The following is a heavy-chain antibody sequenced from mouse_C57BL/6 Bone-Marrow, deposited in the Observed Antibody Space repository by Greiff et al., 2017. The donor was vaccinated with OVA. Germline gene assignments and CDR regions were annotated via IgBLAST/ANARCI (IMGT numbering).Heavy chain of an antibody. Sequence: VKLQQPGAELVRPGSSVKLSCKASGYTFTSYWMHWVKQRPIQGLEWIGNIDPSDSETHYNQKFKDKATLTVDKSSSTAYMQLSSLTSEDSAVYYCARVGGNYFYFDYWGQGTTLTVSS. D-gene: IGHD2-1*01. V-gene: IGHV1-52*01. CDR2: IDPSDSET. J-gene: IGHJ2*01. CDR3: ARVGGNYFYFDY. CDR1: GYTFTSYW.